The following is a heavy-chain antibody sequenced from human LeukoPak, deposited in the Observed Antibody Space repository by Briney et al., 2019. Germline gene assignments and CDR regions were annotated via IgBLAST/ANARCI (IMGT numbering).Heavy chain of an antibody. CDR3: ARADSGSYDTTTFDY. CDR2: INPSGGST. CDR1: GYTFTSYY. D-gene: IGHD1-26*01. J-gene: IGHJ4*02. V-gene: IGHV1-46*01. Sequence: ASVKVSCKASGYTFTSYYMHWVRQAPGQGLEWMGIINPSGGSTSYAQKFQGRVTMTRDTSTSTVYMELSSLRSEDTAVYYCARADSGSYDTTTFDYWGQGTLVTVSS.